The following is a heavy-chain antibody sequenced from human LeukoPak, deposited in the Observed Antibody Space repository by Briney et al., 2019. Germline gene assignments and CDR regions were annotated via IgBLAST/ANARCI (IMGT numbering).Heavy chain of an antibody. V-gene: IGHV3-23*01. D-gene: IGHD5-12*01. CDR3: AKDGGFGYWEYYFDY. J-gene: IGHJ4*02. CDR2: ISGSGGST. Sequence: GSLRLSCAASGFTFSSYAMSWVRQAPGKGREWVSAISGSGGSTYYADSVKGRFTISRDNSKNTLYLQMNSLRAEDTAVYYCAKDGGFGYWEYYFDYWGQGTLVTVSS. CDR1: GFTFSSYA.